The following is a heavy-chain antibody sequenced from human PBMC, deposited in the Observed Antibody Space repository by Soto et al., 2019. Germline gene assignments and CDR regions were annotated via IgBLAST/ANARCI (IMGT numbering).Heavy chain of an antibody. D-gene: IGHD3-22*01. CDR1: ADTFTSYY. J-gene: IGHJ4*02. V-gene: IGHV1-18*04. Sequence: ASVKVSCKAPADTFTSYYIHWVRQAPGHGLEWMGRISPYSGNTNYAQKLQGRVTMTTDTSTSTAYMELRSLRSDDTAVYYCARRPYYYDSSGYPFDYWGQGTLVTVSS. CDR2: ISPYSGNT. CDR3: ARRPYYYDSSGYPFDY.